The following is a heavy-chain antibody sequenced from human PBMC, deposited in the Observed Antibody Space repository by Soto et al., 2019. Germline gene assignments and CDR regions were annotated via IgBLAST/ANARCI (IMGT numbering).Heavy chain of an antibody. V-gene: IGHV1-18*01. Sequence: ASVKVCCKASGHTFNSYGFSWVRQAPGQGLEWGGWVSATKGATTSARSFQGSVTLRTDTATSTAYMDLRSLTSDDTAVYYCARDFRDTCGGTNCIYFDCWGQRTLVTVSS. CDR1: GHTFNSYG. CDR2: VSATKGAT. J-gene: IGHJ4*02. CDR3: ARDFRDTCGGTNCIYFDC. D-gene: IGHD2-21*01.